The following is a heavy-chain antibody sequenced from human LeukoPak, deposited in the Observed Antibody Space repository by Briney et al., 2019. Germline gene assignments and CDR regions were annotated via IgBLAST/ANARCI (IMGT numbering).Heavy chain of an antibody. CDR1: GFTFSNAW. Sequence: GGSLRLSCAASGFTFSNAWMSWVRQAPGKGLEWVGRIKSKTDGGTADYAAPVKGRFTISRDDSKNTLYLQMNSLKTEDTAVYYCTTLGPSAYYYDSSGYYPFDYRGQGTLVTVSS. CDR2: IKSKTDGGTA. J-gene: IGHJ4*02. CDR3: TTLGPSAYYYDSSGYYPFDY. V-gene: IGHV3-15*01. D-gene: IGHD3-22*01.